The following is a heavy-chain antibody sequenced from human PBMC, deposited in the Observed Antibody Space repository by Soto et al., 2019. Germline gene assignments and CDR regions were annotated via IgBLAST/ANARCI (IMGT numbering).Heavy chain of an antibody. J-gene: IGHJ4*02. D-gene: IGHD3-10*01. CDR3: AMPSSPIRRVTTLLDY. CDR1: GFTFSSYG. CDR2: IWYDGSNK. V-gene: IGHV3-33*01. Sequence: GGSLRLSCAASGFTFSSYGMHWVRQAPGKGLEWVAVIWYDGSNKYYADSVKGRFTISRDNSKNTLYLQMNSLRAEDTAVYYCAMPSSPIRRVTTLLDYSDQGTLGTLS.